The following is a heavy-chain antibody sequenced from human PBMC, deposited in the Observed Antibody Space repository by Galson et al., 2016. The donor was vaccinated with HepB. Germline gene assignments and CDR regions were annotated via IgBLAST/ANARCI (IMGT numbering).Heavy chain of an antibody. CDR1: GFTFNNYA. CDR2: ISGNGGRI. Sequence: SLRLSCAASGFTFNNYAMTWVRLAPGKGLEWVSTISGNGGRIYYADSVKGRFTISRDNSKHTLYLQMSGLRPNDTAFYYCATTRLLDNWGQGILVTASS. CDR3: ATTRLLDN. V-gene: IGHV3-23*01. J-gene: IGHJ4*02.